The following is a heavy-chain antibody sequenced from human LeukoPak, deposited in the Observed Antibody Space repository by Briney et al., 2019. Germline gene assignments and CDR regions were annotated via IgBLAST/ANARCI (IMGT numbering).Heavy chain of an antibody. D-gene: IGHD3-10*01. J-gene: IGHJ4*02. CDR2: INSNSGGT. Sequence: ASVKVSCKASGYTFTGYYIHWVRQAPGQGLEWMVWINSNSGGTKFAQKFQGRVTMTRDTSISTAYMELSSLGSDDTAVYYCGSWDYGSGSYSPYYWGQGTLVTVSS. V-gene: IGHV1-2*02. CDR3: GSWDYGSGSYSPYY. CDR1: GYTFTGYY.